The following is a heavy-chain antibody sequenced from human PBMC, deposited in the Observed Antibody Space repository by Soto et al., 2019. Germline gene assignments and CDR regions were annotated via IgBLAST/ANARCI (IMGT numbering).Heavy chain of an antibody. CDR3: ARDTQNLQGHSYGYFDY. CDR1: GFTVSSNY. V-gene: IGHV3-66*01. D-gene: IGHD5-18*01. CDR2: IYDGSTT. Sequence: PGGSLRLSCAASGFTVSSNYMSWVRQAPGKGLEWVSVIYDGSTTYYADSVKGRFTVSRDNSKNTLYLQMDSLRAEDTAVYYCARDTQNLQGHSYGYFDYWGQGALVTVSS. J-gene: IGHJ4*02.